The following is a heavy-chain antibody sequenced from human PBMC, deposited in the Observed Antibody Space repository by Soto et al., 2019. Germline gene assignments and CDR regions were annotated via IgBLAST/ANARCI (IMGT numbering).Heavy chain of an antibody. V-gene: IGHV6-1*01. CDR2: TYYRSKWYK. J-gene: IGHJ4*02. CDR3: GRGDTSGWSRGGFDY. D-gene: IGHD6-19*01. CDR1: GDSVSSNSAA. Sequence: SQTLSLTCAISGDSVSSNSAAWNWIRQSPSRGLEWLGRTYYRSKWYKDYAVSVKSRITINPDTSKNQFSLQLSSVTPEDTAVYYCGRGDTSGWSRGGFDYWGQGTLVTVS.